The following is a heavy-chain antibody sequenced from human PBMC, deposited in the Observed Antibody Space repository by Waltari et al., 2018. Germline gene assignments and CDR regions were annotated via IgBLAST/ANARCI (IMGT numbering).Heavy chain of an antibody. V-gene: IGHV3-15*01. CDR3: TTGEGYSSSWYFGSTDY. J-gene: IGHJ4*02. CDR1: GFTFSNAW. Sequence: AASGFTFSNAWMSWVRQAPGKGLEWVGRIKSKTEGGTTDYAAPVKCRFTISRDDSKNTLYLQMNSLKTEDTAVYYCTTGEGYSSSWYFGSTDYWGQGTLVTVSS. D-gene: IGHD6-6*01. CDR2: IKSKTEGGTT.